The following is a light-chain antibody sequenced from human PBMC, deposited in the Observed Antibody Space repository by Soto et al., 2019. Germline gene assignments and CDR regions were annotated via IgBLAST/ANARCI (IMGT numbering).Light chain of an antibody. CDR3: QQYGSSVT. CDR2: GAS. J-gene: IGKJ1*01. CDR1: QSVSSSY. Sequence: EIVLTQSTGTLSLSPGERATLSCRASQSVSSSYLAWYQQKPGQAPRLLIYGASSRATGIPDRFSGSGSGTDFTFIISRLEPEEFAVYYCQQYGSSVTFGQGTKVEIK. V-gene: IGKV3-20*01.